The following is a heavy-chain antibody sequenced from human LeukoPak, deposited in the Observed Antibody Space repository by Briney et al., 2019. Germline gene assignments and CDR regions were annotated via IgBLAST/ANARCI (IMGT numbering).Heavy chain of an antibody. D-gene: IGHD3-22*01. CDR2: ISGHASST. CDR1: GFSFSNYW. V-gene: IGHV3-74*01. Sequence: PGGSLRLSYAVSGFSFSNYWMHWVRQVPGKGLVWVSRISGHASSTSYADSVKGRFTISRDNAKNTLYLQMDSLSAEDTAVYYCARGISYYERSGNHGYFDYWGQGTLVPVSS. J-gene: IGHJ4*02. CDR3: ARGISYYERSGNHGYFDY.